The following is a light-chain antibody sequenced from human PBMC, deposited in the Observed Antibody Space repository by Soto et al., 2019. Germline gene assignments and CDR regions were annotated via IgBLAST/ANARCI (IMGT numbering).Light chain of an antibody. CDR2: DAF. V-gene: IGKV3-15*01. CDR1: QSVIGN. Sequence: EIVMTQSPATLSVSPGETATLSCRASQSVIGNLAWYHQQPGQAPRLLIYDAFTRATGIPARFSGGGSGTEFTLTISILQSEDFAVYYWQQYNNWPPYTFGQGTKLEIK. J-gene: IGKJ2*01. CDR3: QQYNNWPPYT.